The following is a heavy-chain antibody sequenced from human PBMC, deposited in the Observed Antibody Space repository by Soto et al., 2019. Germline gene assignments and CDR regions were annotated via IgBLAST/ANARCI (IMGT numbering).Heavy chain of an antibody. CDR3: ARGEYFDWPLYYYYGMDV. J-gene: IGHJ6*02. CDR2: ISYDGSNK. D-gene: IGHD3-9*01. CDR1: GFTFSSCA. V-gene: IGHV3-30-3*01. Sequence: GGSLRLSCAASGFTFSSCAMHWVRQAPGKGLEWVALISYDGSNKYYADSVKGRFTISRDNSKNTLYLQMNSLRAEDTAVYYCARGEYFDWPLYYYYGMDVWGQGTTDTVS.